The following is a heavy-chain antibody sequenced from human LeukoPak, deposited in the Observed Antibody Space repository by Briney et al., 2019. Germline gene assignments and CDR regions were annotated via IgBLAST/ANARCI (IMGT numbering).Heavy chain of an antibody. Sequence: GESLKISCKGSGYSFTSYWIGWMRQMPGKGLEWMGIIYPGDSDTRYSPSFQGQVTISADKSISTAYLQWSSLKASDTAMYYCARQAGYGAAAGTGSHMDVWGQGTTVTVSS. V-gene: IGHV5-51*01. CDR3: ARQAGYGAAAGTGSHMDV. CDR2: IYPGDSDT. CDR1: GYSFTSYW. D-gene: IGHD6-13*01. J-gene: IGHJ6*02.